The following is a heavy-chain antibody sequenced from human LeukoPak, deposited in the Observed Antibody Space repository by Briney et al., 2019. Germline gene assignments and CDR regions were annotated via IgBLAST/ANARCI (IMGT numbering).Heavy chain of an antibody. CDR3: ARETSQKGAHYMDV. Sequence: ASVKVSCKASGYTFTGYYMHWVRQAPGQGLEWMGWINPNSGGTNYAQKFQGRVTMTRDTSISTAYMELSRLRSDDTAVYYCARETSQKGAHYMDVWGKGTTVTISS. CDR2: INPNSGGT. J-gene: IGHJ6*03. D-gene: IGHD3-16*01. V-gene: IGHV1-2*02. CDR1: GYTFTGYY.